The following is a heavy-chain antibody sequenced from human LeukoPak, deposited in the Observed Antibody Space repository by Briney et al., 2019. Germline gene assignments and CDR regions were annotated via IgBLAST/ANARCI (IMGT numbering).Heavy chain of an antibody. J-gene: IGHJ3*02. D-gene: IGHD2-2*01. CDR3: ARHCSSTSCYDAFDI. Sequence: GASVKVSCKASGYIFTGYYMHWVRQAPGQGLEWMGWINPNSGGTNYAQKFQGRVTMTRDTSISTAYMELSRLRSDDTAVYYCARHCSSTSCYDAFDIWGQGTMVTVSS. CDR1: GYIFTGYY. V-gene: IGHV1-2*02. CDR2: INPNSGGT.